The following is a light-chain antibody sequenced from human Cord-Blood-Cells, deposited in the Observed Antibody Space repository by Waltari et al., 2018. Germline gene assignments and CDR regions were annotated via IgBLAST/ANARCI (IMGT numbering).Light chain of an antibody. CDR2: AVS. CDR1: SSDVGSANL. CDR3: CSYAGSSTYV. J-gene: IGLJ1*01. V-gene: IGLV2-23*02. Sequence: QSALTQPASVSGSPGQSITISCTGTSSDVGSANLVSWYQQHPGKAPKLMMYAVSKRPSGVSNRFSGSKSGNTASLTISGLQAEDEADYYCCSYAGSSTYVFGTGTKVTVL.